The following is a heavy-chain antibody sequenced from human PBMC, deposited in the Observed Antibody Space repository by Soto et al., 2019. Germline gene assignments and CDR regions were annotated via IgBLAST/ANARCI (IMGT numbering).Heavy chain of an antibody. J-gene: IGHJ4*02. CDR2: INSDGSST. CDR1: GFTFSSYW. V-gene: IGHV3-74*01. D-gene: IGHD2-21*02. CDR3: ARTILVVTAATREDY. Sequence: EVQLVESGGGLVQPGGSLRLSCAASGFTFSSYWMHWVRQAPGKGLVWVSRINSDGSSTSYADSVKGRFAISRDNAKTTVYLQMNSLRAEDTAVYYCARTILVVTAATREDYWGQGTLVTVS.